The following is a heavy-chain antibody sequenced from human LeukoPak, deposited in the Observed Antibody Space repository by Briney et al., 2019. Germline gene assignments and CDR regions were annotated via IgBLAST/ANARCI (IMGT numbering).Heavy chain of an antibody. V-gene: IGHV4-39*07. CDR2: IYYSGST. Sequence: PSETLSLTCTVSGGSISSSSYYWGWIRQPPGTGLEWIGSIYYSGSTYYNPSLKSRITISVDKSQNQFSLKVNSLTAADTAVYYCATNGYYCMDVWGKGTTVTVSS. CDR3: ATNGYYCMDV. J-gene: IGHJ6*03. CDR1: GGSISSSSYY. D-gene: IGHD2-8*01.